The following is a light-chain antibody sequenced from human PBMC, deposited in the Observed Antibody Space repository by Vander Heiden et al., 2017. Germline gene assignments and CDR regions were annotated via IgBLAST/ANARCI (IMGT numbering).Light chain of an antibody. Sequence: SALTQPPSVSGPPGQSVTISSTGTSSDVGSSNRVSWYQQPPGTAPKVIIYEVNNRPSGVPDRFSGSQSGNTASLTISGLQAEDEADYYCNSYTTSNTYVFGTGTKVTVL. CDR3: NSYTTSNTYV. CDR1: SSDVGSSNR. CDR2: EVN. J-gene: IGLJ1*01. V-gene: IGLV2-18*02.